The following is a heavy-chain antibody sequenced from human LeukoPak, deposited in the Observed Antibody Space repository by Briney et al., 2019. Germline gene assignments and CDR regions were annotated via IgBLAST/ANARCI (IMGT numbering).Heavy chain of an antibody. CDR1: GYTFTSYA. D-gene: IGHD6-19*01. CDR2: INAGNGNT. V-gene: IGHV1-3*01. CDR3: ARIAVAGT. Sequence: ASVKVSCKASGYTFTSYAMHWVRQAPGQRLEWMGWINAGNGNTNYAQKLQGRVTMTTDTSTSTAYMELRSLRSDDTAVYYCARIAVAGTWGQGTLVTVSS. J-gene: IGHJ4*02.